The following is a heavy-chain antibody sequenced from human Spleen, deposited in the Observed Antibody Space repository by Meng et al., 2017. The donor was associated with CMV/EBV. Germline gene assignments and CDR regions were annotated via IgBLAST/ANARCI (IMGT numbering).Heavy chain of an antibody. D-gene: IGHD3-10*01. CDR1: GFTFSDYY. V-gene: IGHV3-11*01. CDR3: ARVTPIAAFRFGELLSPAGAFDI. J-gene: IGHJ3*02. Sequence: GESLKISCAASGFTFSDYYMSWIRRAPGKGLEWVSYISSSGSTIYYADSVKGRFTISRDNAKNSLYLQMNSLRAEDTAVYYCARVTPIAAFRFGELLSPAGAFDIWGQGTMVTVSS. CDR2: ISSSGSTI.